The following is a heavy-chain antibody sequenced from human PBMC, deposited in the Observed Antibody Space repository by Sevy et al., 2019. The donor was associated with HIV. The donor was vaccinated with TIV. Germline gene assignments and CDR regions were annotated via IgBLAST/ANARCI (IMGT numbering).Heavy chain of an antibody. J-gene: IGHJ3*02. CDR1: GYSFTSYW. CDR3: ARLHGYCSSTSCYAGAFDI. Sequence: GESRKISCKGSGYSFTSYWIGWVRQMPGKGLEWMGIIYPGDSDTRYSPSFQGQVTISADKCISTAYLQWSSLKASDTAMYYCARLHGYCSSTSCYAGAFDIWGHGTMVTVSS. V-gene: IGHV5-51*01. CDR2: IYPGDSDT. D-gene: IGHD2-2*03.